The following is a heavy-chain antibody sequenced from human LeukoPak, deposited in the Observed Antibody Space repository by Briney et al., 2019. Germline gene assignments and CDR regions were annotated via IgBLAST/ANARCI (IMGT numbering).Heavy chain of an antibody. CDR1: GDSXSGNIVA. V-gene: IGHV6-1*01. D-gene: IGHD6-19*01. J-gene: IGHJ4*02. Sequence: SQTLSLTCDISGDSXSGNIVAWNWIRQSPSRGLEWLGRTNYRSKWYNDYAVSVRGRITINPDTSKNRFSLQLDSVTPEDTAVYYCARGSSGSFDYWGQGTLVTVSS. CDR2: TNYRSKWYN. CDR3: ARGSSGSFDY.